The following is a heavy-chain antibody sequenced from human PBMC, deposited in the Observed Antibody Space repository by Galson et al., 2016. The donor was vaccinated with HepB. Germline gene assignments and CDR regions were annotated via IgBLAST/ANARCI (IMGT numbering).Heavy chain of an antibody. CDR3: TMAGTY. D-gene: IGHD6-19*01. CDR1: GFTFSSYA. J-gene: IGHJ4*02. Sequence: LRLSCAASGFTFSSYAMHWVRQAPGKGLEYVSTIRSNGGSAYYADSVKGRFTISRDNSKNTLFLQVSSLRAEDTAVYYCTMAGTYWGQGTLITVSS. V-gene: IGHV3-64D*06. CDR2: IRSNGGSA.